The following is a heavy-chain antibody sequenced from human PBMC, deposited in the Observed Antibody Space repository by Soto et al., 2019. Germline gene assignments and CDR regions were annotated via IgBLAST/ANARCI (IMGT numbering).Heavy chain of an antibody. CDR2: IYYSGVI. V-gene: IGHV3-11*04. D-gene: IGHD2-21*02. CDR1: CGSISSYY. J-gene: IGHJ6*03. CDR3: ARDLRAPLVATAMPYYMEV. Sequence: LSLTCTVSCGSISSYYCIWILPPPLKGLEWIGYIYYSGVIYYADSVKGRFTISRDNAKNSLYLQMNSLRAEDTAVYYCARDLRAPLVATAMPYYMEVWGKGTTVTVSS.